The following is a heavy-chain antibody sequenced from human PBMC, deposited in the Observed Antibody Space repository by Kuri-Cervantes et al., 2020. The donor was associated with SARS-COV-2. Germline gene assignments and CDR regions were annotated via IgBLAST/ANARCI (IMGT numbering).Heavy chain of an antibody. CDR1: GGSISSGPHY. CDR3: ARLGGYRSGYNWFDP. V-gene: IGHV4-61*09. D-gene: IGHD5-18*01. J-gene: IGHJ5*02. CDR2: MHPSGSA. Sequence: SQTLSLTCAVSGGSISSGPHYWSWIRQPAGKGLEWVGHMHPSGSANYNPSLKSRVTISVDPSKAQFSLNLISVTAADTAVYYCARLGGYRSGYNWFDPWGQGTLVTVSS.